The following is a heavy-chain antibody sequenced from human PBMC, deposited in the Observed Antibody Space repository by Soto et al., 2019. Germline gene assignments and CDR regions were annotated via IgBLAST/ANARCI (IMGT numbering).Heavy chain of an antibody. V-gene: IGHV1-69*12. D-gene: IGHD1-7*01. CDR3: ATGGGVELWGWFDT. CDR1: GDTFSTYA. J-gene: IGHJ5*02. CDR2: IIPIFGTP. Sequence: QVQLVQSGAEVKKPGSSVKVSCKASGDTFSTYAFSWVRQAPGQGLEWMGGIIPIFGTPNYAQNFQGRVTXTADESTNTAYMELSSLRSEDTAFYYCATGGGVELWGWFDTWGQGTLVTVSS.